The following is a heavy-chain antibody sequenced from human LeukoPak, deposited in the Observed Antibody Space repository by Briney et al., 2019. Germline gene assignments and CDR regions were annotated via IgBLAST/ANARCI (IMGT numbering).Heavy chain of an antibody. CDR2: IYYSGST. CDR1: GGSISSGGYY. V-gene: IGHV4-31*03. Sequence: SQTLSLTCTVSGGSISSGGYYWSWIRQHPGNGVEWIGYIYYSGSTYYNPSLKSRVTISVDTSKNQFSLKLSSVTAADTAVYYCASAAPMIHAFDIWGQGTMVTVSS. D-gene: IGHD2-15*01. J-gene: IGHJ3*02. CDR3: ASAAPMIHAFDI.